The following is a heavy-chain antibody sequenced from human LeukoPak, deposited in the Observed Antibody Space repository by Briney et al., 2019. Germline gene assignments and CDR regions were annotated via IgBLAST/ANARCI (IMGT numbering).Heavy chain of an antibody. Sequence: GASVKVSCKASGYTFTNYGISWVRQAPGQGLEWMGWISAYNGNTNYTQKFQGRVTMTRDTSISTAYMELSRLRSDDTAVYYCARDSPVVPAAKGALWFDPWGQGTLVTVSS. J-gene: IGHJ5*02. CDR1: GYTFTNYG. CDR3: ARDSPVVPAAKGALWFDP. D-gene: IGHD2-2*01. CDR2: ISAYNGNT. V-gene: IGHV1-18*01.